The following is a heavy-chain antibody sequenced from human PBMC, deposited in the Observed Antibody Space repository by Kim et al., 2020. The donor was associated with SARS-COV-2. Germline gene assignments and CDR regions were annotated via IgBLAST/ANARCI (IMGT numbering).Heavy chain of an antibody. CDR2: ISYDGSNK. CDR1: GFTFSSSA. V-gene: IGHV3-30-3*01. D-gene: IGHD2-2*01. J-gene: IGHJ4*02. CDR3: TAAQEWN. Sequence: GGSLRLSCAASGFTFSSSAMHWVRQAPGKGLEWVAVISYDGSNKYYADSVKGRFTISRDNSKNTLYLQMNSLRAKDTAVYYCTAAQEWNWGKGTLGTVSS.